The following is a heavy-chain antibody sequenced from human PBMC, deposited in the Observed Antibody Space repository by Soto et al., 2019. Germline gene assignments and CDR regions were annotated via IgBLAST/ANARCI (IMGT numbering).Heavy chain of an antibody. CDR2: IIPIFGTA. CDR1: GGTFSSYA. D-gene: IGHD2-2*01. J-gene: IGHJ6*02. V-gene: IGHV1-69*13. Sequence: SVQVSCKASGGTFSSYAISWVRQAPGQGLEWMGGIIPIFGTANYAQKFQGRVTITADESTSTAYMELSSLRSEDTAVYYCARDKGGVVVPAAINGMDVWGQGTTVTVSS. CDR3: ARDKGGVVVPAAINGMDV.